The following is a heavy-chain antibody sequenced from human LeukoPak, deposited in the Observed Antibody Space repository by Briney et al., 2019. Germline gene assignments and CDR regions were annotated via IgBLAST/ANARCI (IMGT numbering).Heavy chain of an antibody. J-gene: IGHJ4*02. CDR1: GGSFSGYY. V-gene: IGHV4-34*01. CDR2: INHSGST. CDR3: ARSRRGYSDGYDY. Sequence: PSETLSLTCAVYGGSFSGYYWSWIRQPPGKGLEWIGEINHSGSTNYNPSLKSRVTISVDTSKNQFSLKLSSVTAADTAVYYCARSRRGYSDGYDYWGQGTLVTVSS. D-gene: IGHD5-12*01.